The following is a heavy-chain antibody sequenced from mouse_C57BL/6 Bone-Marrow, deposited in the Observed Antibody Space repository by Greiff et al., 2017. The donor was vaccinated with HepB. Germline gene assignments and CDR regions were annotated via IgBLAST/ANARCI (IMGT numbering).Heavy chain of an antibody. D-gene: IGHD4-1*01. CDR2: INYDGSST. V-gene: IGHV5-16*01. CDR1: GFTFSDYY. Sequence: EVKLMESEGGLVQPGSSMKLSCTASGFTFSDYYMAWVRQVPEKGLEWVANINYDGSSTYYLDSLKSRFIISRDNAKNILYLQMSSLKSEDTATYYCARVSWAFAYWGQGTLVTVSA. J-gene: IGHJ3*01. CDR3: ARVSWAFAY.